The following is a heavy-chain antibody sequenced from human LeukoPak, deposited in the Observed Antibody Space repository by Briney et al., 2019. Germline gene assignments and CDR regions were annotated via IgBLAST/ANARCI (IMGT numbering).Heavy chain of an antibody. CDR1: GYTFTNYY. Sequence: ASVNVSCKASGYTFTNYYIHWVRQAPGQGLEWMGIINPSGGSTTYAQKFLGRVTLTRDTSTSTVYVDLSSLRSEGTAVYYCARGLAAAGKLDYWGQGTLVTVSS. J-gene: IGHJ4*02. D-gene: IGHD6-13*01. CDR2: INPSGGST. CDR3: ARGLAAAGKLDY. V-gene: IGHV1-46*01.